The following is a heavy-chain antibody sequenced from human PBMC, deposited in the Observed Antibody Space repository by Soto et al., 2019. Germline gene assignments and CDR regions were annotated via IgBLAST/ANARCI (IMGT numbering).Heavy chain of an antibody. J-gene: IGHJ4*02. CDR3: ARNFDY. V-gene: IGHV3-74*01. CDR2: INSDGSNT. Sequence: EVQLVESGGGLVQPGGSLRLSCATSGFTFSSYWRYWVRQAPGKGLVWVSRINSDGSNTGYADSVKGRFTISRDNAKSTLYLEMNSLRAEDTAVYYCARNFDYWGQGILVTVSS. CDR1: GFTFSSYW.